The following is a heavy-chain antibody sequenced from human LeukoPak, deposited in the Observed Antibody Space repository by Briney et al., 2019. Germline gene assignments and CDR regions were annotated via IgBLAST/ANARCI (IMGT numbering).Heavy chain of an antibody. Sequence: GESLKISCKGSGYSFTSYWIAWARQMPGKGLEWMGIIYPGDSDITYSPSFQGQVTISADKSINTAYLQWSSLKASDTAMYFCARRDYGGKHFDYWGQGTLVTVSS. D-gene: IGHD4-23*01. J-gene: IGHJ4*02. CDR3: ARRDYGGKHFDY. CDR2: IYPGDSDI. CDR1: GYSFTSYW. V-gene: IGHV5-51*01.